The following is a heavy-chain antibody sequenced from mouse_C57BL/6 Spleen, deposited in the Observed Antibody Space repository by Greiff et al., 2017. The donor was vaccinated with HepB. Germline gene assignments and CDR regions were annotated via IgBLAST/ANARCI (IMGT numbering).Heavy chain of an antibody. V-gene: IGHV1-50*01. CDR2: IDPSDSYT. D-gene: IGHD1-1*01. J-gene: IGHJ3*01. Sequence: QVQLQQPGAELVKPGASVKLSCKASGYTFTSYWMQWVKQRPGQGLEWIGEIDPSDSYTNYNQKFKGKATLSVDTSSSTAYMQLSSLTSEDSAVYYCARGGSSPAGFAYWGQGTLVTVSA. CDR1: GYTFTSYW. CDR3: ARGGSSPAGFAY.